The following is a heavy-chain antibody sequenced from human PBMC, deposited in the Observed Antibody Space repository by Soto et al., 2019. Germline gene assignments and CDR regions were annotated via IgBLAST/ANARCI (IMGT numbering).Heavy chain of an antibody. Sequence: GGSLRLSCAVSGFTFRIYAMSWFRQAPGKGPEWVSVISAGGSNTYYAESVKGRFTISRDNSKNTLYLQMNSLRDEDTAVYYCAKKGPPRDAFDIWGQGTMVTVSS. CDR1: GFTFRIYA. CDR3: AKKGPPRDAFDI. CDR2: ISAGGSNT. V-gene: IGHV3-23*01. J-gene: IGHJ3*02.